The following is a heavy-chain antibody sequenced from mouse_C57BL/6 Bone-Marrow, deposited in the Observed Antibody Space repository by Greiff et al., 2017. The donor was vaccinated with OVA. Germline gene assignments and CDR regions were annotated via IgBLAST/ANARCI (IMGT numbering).Heavy chain of an antibody. J-gene: IGHJ4*01. Sequence: VQLQQSGAELVRPGASVKLSCTASGFNIKDYYMHWVKQRPEQGLEWIGRIDPEDGDTEYAPKFQGKATMTADTSSNPAYLQLSSLTSEDTAVYYCTTKGNYDAMDYWGQGTSVTVSS. CDR2: IDPEDGDT. CDR1: GFNIKDYY. CDR3: TTKGNYDAMDY. V-gene: IGHV14-1*01.